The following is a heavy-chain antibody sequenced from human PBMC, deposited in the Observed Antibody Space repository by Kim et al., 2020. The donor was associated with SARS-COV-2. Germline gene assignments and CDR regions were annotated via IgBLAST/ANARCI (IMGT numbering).Heavy chain of an antibody. CDR3: ARTYFDSSENWFDP. CDR2: ISAYNGNT. V-gene: IGHV1-18*01. J-gene: IGHJ5*02. D-gene: IGHD3-22*01. Sequence: ASVKVSCKASGYTFTSYGISWVRQAPGQGLEWMGWISAYNGNTNYAQKLQGRVTMTTDTSTSTAYMELRSLRSDDTAVYYCARTYFDSSENWFDPWGQGTLVTVSS. CDR1: GYTFTSYG.